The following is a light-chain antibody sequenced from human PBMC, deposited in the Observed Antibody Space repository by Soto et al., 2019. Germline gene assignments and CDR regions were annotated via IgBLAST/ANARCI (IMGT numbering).Light chain of an antibody. V-gene: IGKV1-12*01. CDR3: QQANTVTWT. CDR2: AAS. CDR1: QDIGGW. J-gene: IGKJ1*01. Sequence: DIQMTQSPSSVSASVGDRVTITCRASQDIGGWLAWYQQKPGMAPKLLIYAASTLQSGVPSRFSGTGSWTYFTLTITSLQPEDFATYYCQQANTVTWTFGQGTKVEIK.